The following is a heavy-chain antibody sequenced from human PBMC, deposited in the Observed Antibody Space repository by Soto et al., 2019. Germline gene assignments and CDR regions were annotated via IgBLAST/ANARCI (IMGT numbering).Heavy chain of an antibody. J-gene: IGHJ6*02. Sequence: PGESLKISCNGSGYSFTIYWISWVRQMPGKGLEWMGRIDPSDSYTNYSPSFQGHVTISAGKSISTAYLQWSSLKASDTAMYYCAREYYDSSGYYPHYYGMDVWGQGTTVTVSS. CDR3: AREYYDSSGYYPHYYGMDV. D-gene: IGHD3-22*01. CDR1: GYSFTIYW. CDR2: IDPSDSYT. V-gene: IGHV5-10-1*01.